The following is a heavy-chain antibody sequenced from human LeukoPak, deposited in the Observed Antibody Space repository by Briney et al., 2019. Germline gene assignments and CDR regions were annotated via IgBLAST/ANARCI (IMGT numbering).Heavy chain of an antibody. CDR1: GGSISSFY. CDR2: IYYTGST. Sequence: SETLSLTCTVSGGSISSFYWSWIRQPPGQGLEWIGYIYYTGSTSYNPSLKSRVTISVDTSKYQFSLKLSSVTAADTAVYYCARLIFRDGLDYWGQGTLVTVSS. CDR3: ARLIFRDGLDY. D-gene: IGHD5-24*01. V-gene: IGHV4-59*08. J-gene: IGHJ4*02.